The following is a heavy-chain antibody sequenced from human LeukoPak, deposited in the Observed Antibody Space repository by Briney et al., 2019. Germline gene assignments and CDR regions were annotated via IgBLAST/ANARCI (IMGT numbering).Heavy chain of an antibody. D-gene: IGHD6-19*01. CDR1: GYTFTSYG. CDR2: ISTYNGNT. Sequence: ASVKVSCKASGYTFTSYGISWVRQAPGQGLEWMGWISTYNGNTNYAQKLQGRVTMTTDTSTSTAYMELRSLRSDDTAVYYCARGPLGRGWYYFDYWGQGTLVTVSS. V-gene: IGHV1-18*01. CDR3: ARGPLGRGWYYFDY. J-gene: IGHJ4*02.